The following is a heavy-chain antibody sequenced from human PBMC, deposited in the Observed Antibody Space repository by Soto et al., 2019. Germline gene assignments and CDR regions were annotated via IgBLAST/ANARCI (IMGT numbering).Heavy chain of an antibody. V-gene: IGHV4-31*03. D-gene: IGHD3-10*01. Sequence: QVQLQESGPGLVKPSQTLSLTCTVSGGSISSGGYYWSWIRQHPGKGLEWIGYIYYSGSTYYNPSLKSRVTISVDTSKNQFSLKLSSVNAADTAVYYCARELRFGEDYYCMDVWGQGTTVTVSS. CDR2: IYYSGST. CDR1: GGSISSGGYY. J-gene: IGHJ6*02. CDR3: ARELRFGEDYYCMDV.